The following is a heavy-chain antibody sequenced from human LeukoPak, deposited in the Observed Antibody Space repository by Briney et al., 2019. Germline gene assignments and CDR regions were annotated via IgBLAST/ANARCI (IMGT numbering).Heavy chain of an antibody. CDR2: ITGSGDAT. V-gene: IGHV3-23*01. CDR3: ADSVYWFPDDY. D-gene: IGHD5/OR15-5a*01. Sequence: GGSLRLSCAASGFTFSSYAMRWVRQAPGKGLEWVSSITGSGDATYYSDSVKGRFTISRDNSKNTLYLQMNSLRAEDTAVYYCADSVYWFPDDYRGQGTLVTVSS. J-gene: IGHJ4*02. CDR1: GFTFSSYA.